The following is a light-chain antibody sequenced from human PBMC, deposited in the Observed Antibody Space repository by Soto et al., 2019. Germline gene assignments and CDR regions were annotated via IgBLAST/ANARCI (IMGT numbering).Light chain of an antibody. Sequence: EIVLTQSPATLSLSPGERATLSCRASQSVTSYLAWYQQRPGQAPRLLINDASRRATGIPDRLSGSGSGTEFTLTISSLQSEDFAVYYCQQYNNCPTTFGQGTKVDIK. V-gene: IGKV3D-15*01. CDR3: QQYNNCPTT. CDR2: DAS. J-gene: IGKJ1*01. CDR1: QSVTSY.